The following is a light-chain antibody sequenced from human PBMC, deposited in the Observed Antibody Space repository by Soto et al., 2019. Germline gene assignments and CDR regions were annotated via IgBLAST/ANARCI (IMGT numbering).Light chain of an antibody. Sequence: DIQMTQSPSSLSASVGDRVTITCRASQSISSYLNWYQQKPGKAPNLLIYAASTLQSGVPSRFSGSVSGTDFTLTISGLQPEDFAIYYCQQSYSTPLTFGGGTNEEIK. CDR2: AAS. V-gene: IGKV1-39*01. CDR1: QSISSY. J-gene: IGKJ4*01. CDR3: QQSYSTPLT.